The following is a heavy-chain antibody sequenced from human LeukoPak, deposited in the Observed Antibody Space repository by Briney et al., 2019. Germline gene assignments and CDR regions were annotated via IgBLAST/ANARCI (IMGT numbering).Heavy chain of an antibody. J-gene: IGHJ4*02. CDR2: IYYSGST. Sequence: PSETLSLTCTVSGGSISSYYWSWIRQPPGKGLEWIGYIYYSGSTNYNPSLKSRVTISVDTSKNQFSLKLSSVTAADTAVYYCARGREYYDILTGYYGDYWGQGTLVTVSS. D-gene: IGHD3-9*01. CDR3: ARGREYYDILTGYYGDY. V-gene: IGHV4-59*12. CDR1: GGSISSYY.